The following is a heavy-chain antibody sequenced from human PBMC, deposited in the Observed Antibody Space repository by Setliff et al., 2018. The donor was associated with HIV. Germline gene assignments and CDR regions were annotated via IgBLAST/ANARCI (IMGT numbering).Heavy chain of an antibody. CDR3: AWGTQRPIDS. J-gene: IGHJ4*02. CDR1: GYTFPDYY. D-gene: IGHD3-16*01. Sequence: GASVKVSCKVSGYTFPDYYMQWVRQAPGKGLEWMGLIDPDRGDTVYAEKFQGRVTITADRSIDIAYMKLSSLTSGDTAMYFCAWGTQRPIDSWGQGTLVTVSS. V-gene: IGHV1-69-2*01. CDR2: IDPDRGDT.